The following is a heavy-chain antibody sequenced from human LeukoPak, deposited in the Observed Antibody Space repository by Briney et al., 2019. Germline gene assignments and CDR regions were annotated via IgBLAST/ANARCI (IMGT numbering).Heavy chain of an antibody. Sequence: TSETLSLTCTVSGGSISSYYWSWVRQPPGKGLEWIGYIYYSGSTNYNPSLKSRVTISVDTSKNQFSLKLSSVTAADTAVYYCARFHGVRLRYFDWSTFFDYWGQGTLVTVSS. CDR1: GGSISSYY. CDR2: IYYSGST. D-gene: IGHD3-9*01. J-gene: IGHJ4*02. V-gene: IGHV4-59*01. CDR3: ARFHGVRLRYFDWSTFFDY.